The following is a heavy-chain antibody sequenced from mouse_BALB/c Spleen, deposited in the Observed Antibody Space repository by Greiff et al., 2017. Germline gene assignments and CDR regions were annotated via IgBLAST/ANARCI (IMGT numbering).Heavy chain of an antibody. CDR3: TRRWVVAEDY. CDR1: GFTFSNYW. D-gene: IGHD1-1*01. Sequence: EVKVEESGGGLVQPGGSMKLSCVASGFTFSNYWMNWVRQSPEKGLEWVAEIRLKSNNYATHYAESVKGRFTISRDDSKSSVYLQMNNLRAEDTGIYYCTRRWVVAEDYWGQGTTLTVSS. CDR2: IRLKSNNYAT. V-gene: IGHV6-6*02. J-gene: IGHJ2*01.